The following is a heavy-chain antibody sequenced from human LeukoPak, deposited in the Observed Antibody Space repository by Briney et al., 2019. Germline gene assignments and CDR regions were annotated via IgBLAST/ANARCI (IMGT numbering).Heavy chain of an antibody. Sequence: SETLSLTCTVSGGSISSGSYYWSWIRQPPGKGLEWIGYIYYSGSTNYNPSLKSRVTISVDTSKNQFSLKLSSVTAADTAVYYCARDRRSFHCSGGSCYSGSINWFDPWGQGTLVTVSS. CDR2: IYYSGST. J-gene: IGHJ5*02. CDR3: ARDRRSFHCSGGSCYSGSINWFDP. CDR1: GGSISSGSYY. V-gene: IGHV4-61*01. D-gene: IGHD2-15*01.